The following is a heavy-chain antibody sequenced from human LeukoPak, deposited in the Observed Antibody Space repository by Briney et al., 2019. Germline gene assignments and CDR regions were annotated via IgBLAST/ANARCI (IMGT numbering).Heavy chain of an antibody. CDR3: ARHIGYSYGSDWFDP. CDR2: IYYSGST. CDR1: GGSISSSSYY. Sequence: SETLSLTGTVSGGSISSSSYYWGWIRQPPGKGLEWIGSIYYSGSTYYNPSLKSRVTISVDTSKNQFSLKLSSVTAADTAVYYCARHIGYSYGSDWFDPWGQGTLVTVSS. J-gene: IGHJ5*02. V-gene: IGHV4-39*01. D-gene: IGHD5-18*01.